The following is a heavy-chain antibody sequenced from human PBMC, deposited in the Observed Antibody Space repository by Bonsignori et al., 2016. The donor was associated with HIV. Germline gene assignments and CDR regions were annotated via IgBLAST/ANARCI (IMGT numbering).Heavy chain of an antibody. Sequence: WIRQPPGKGLEWIGTIYYSGSTYYNPSLRSRVTISVDTSQNQFSLRVSSVTAADTAVYYCARDSITIFGVVLGWGQGTLVTVSS. CDR3: ARDSITIFGVVLG. V-gene: IGHV4-39*07. D-gene: IGHD3-3*01. J-gene: IGHJ4*02. CDR2: IYYSGST.